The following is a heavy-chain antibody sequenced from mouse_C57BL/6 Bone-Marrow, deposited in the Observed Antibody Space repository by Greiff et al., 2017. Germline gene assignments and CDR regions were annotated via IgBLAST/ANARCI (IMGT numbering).Heavy chain of an antibody. CDR3: ARDYYGSGYWYFDV. V-gene: IGHV15-2*01. CDR2: ILPSIGRT. CDR1: DSEVFPIAY. Sequence: VQLQQSGSELRSPGSSVKLSCKDFDSEVFPIAYMSWVRQKPGHGFEWIGGILPSIGRTIYGEKFEDKATLDADTLSNTAYLELNSLTSEDSAIYYCARDYYGSGYWYFDVWGTGTTVTVSS. D-gene: IGHD1-1*01. J-gene: IGHJ1*03.